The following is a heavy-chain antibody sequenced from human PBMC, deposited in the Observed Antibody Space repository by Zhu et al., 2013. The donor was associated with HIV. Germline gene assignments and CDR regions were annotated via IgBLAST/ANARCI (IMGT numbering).Heavy chain of an antibody. V-gene: IGHV1-8*01. CDR3: ATRKGYRWEQRRGWAFDI. Sequence: QVQLVQSGAEVKKPGASVKVSCKASGYTFTSYDIIWVRQTSGQGLEWMGWMNPNSGNTGYAQKFQGRVTMTRNTSISTAYMDLSSLRSEDTAVYYCATRKGYRWEQRRGWAFDIWGQGTMVTVSS. CDR2: MNPNSGNT. CDR1: GYTFTSYD. D-gene: IGHD5-12*01. J-gene: IGHJ3*02.